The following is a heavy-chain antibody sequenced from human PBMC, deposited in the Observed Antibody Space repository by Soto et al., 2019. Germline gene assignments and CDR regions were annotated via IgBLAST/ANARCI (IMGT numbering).Heavy chain of an antibody. CDR1: GYIFSSYG. Sequence: QVQLVQSGAEVKKPGASVKVSCKASGYIFSSYGISWVRQAPGQGLEWMGWISIYHDYTHSAQKFQGRVTMTTDTSTTTAYMELRSLTSDDTAVYFCARNWSASGMDVWGQGTTVTVSS. V-gene: IGHV1-18*04. CDR3: ARNWSASGMDV. J-gene: IGHJ6*02. D-gene: IGHD1-1*01. CDR2: ISIYHDYT.